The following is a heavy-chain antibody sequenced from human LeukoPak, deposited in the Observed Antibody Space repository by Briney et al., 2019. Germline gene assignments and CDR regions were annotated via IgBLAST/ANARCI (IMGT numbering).Heavy chain of an antibody. CDR2: IYHSGST. J-gene: IGHJ3*02. CDR3: ARASSNDAFDT. V-gene: IGHV4-30-2*01. Sequence: SQTLSLTCTVSGGSISSGGYYWSWIRQPPGKGLEWIGYIYHSGSTYYNPSLKSRVTISVDRSKNQFSLKLSSVTAADTAVYYCARASSNDAFDTWGQGTMVTVSS. D-gene: IGHD6-13*01. CDR1: GGSISSGGYY.